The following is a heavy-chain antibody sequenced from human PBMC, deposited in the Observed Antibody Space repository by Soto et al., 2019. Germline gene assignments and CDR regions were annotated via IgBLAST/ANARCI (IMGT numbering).Heavy chain of an antibody. V-gene: IGHV3-23*01. CDR1: RFTLSSYA. CDR3: AKVGQWLITGPFDY. CDR2: ISGSDSST. J-gene: IGHJ4*02. Sequence: GGSLRLSCAASRFTLSSYAMSWVRQAPGRGLEWVSGISGSDSSTYYADSVKGRFTISRDNSKNTLYLQMNSLRAEDTAVYYCAKVGQWLITGPFDYWGQGTLVTVSS. D-gene: IGHD6-19*01.